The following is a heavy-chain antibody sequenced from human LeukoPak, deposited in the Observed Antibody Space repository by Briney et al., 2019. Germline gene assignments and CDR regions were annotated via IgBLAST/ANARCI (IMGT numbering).Heavy chain of an antibody. Sequence: SETLSLTCAVYGGPFSGYYWSWIRQPPDKGLEWIGEISHGGSTNYNPSLKSRVTISVDTSKNQFSLRLSSVTAADTAVYYCAGSDGRYCISCSCRYGYFDYWAQGTLVTVSS. J-gene: IGHJ4*02. CDR1: GGPFSGYY. V-gene: IGHV4-34*01. CDR3: AGSDGRYCISCSCRYGYFDY. D-gene: IGHD2-15*01. CDR2: ISHGGST.